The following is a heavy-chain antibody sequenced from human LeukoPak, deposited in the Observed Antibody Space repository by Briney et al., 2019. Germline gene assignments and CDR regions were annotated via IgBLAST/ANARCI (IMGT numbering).Heavy chain of an antibody. CDR2: IIPIFGTA. CDR1: GGTFSSYA. CDR3: AGDLFSGLPGYFDY. Sequence: SVKVSCKASGGTFSSYAISWVRQAPGQGLEWMGRIIPIFGTANYAQKFQGRVTITTDESTSTAYMELSSLRSEDTAVYYCAGDLFSGLPGYFDYWGQGTLVTVSS. V-gene: IGHV1-69*05. D-gene: IGHD3-3*01. J-gene: IGHJ4*02.